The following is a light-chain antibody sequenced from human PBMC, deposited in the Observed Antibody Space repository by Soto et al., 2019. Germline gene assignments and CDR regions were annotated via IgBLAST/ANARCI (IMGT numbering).Light chain of an antibody. J-gene: IGLJ2*01. V-gene: IGLV2-11*01. CDR2: DVN. CDR1: SSDVGGYNY. CDR3: CSYAGSYTVV. Sequence: QSVLTQPRSVSGSPGQSVTISCTGTSSDVGGYNYVSWYQQHTGKAPKLMIYDVNKRPSGVPDRFSGSKSGNTASLTISGLQAEDAADYYCCSYAGSYTVVFGGGTKVTVL.